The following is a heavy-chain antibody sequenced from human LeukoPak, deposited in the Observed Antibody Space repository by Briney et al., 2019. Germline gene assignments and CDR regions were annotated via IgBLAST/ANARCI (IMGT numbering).Heavy chain of an antibody. Sequence: PSETLSLTCAVSGVPFSNYYWGWVRQSPSQGLEWIGEINHSGYTNYNPSLKSRVTMSIDTSKNQFSLKLTSVTAADAGVYYCTRAVAGHPDWGQGTLVTVSS. CDR2: INHSGYT. D-gene: IGHD6-19*01. CDR3: TRAVAGHPD. J-gene: IGHJ4*02. CDR1: GVPFSNYY. V-gene: IGHV4-34*01.